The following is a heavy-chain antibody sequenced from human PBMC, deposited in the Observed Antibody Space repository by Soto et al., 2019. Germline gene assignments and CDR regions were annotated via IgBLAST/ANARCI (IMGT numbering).Heavy chain of an antibody. J-gene: IGHJ6*02. CDR1: GYTFTSYA. V-gene: IGHV1-3*01. Sequence: QVQLVQSGAEVKKPGASVKVSCKASGYTFTSYAMHWVRQAPGQRLEWMGWINAGNGNTKYSQKFQGRVTITRDTYASTAYMELSSLRSEDTAVYYCARDFETSTYYDILTGYGRVDYYYGMDVWGQGTTVTVSS. CDR3: ARDFETSTYYDILTGYGRVDYYYGMDV. D-gene: IGHD3-9*01. CDR2: INAGNGNT.